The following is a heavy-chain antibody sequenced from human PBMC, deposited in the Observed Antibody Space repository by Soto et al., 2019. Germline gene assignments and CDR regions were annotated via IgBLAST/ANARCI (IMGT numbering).Heavy chain of an antibody. CDR3: ARSPRSSPYLDY. V-gene: IGHV5-51*01. CDR1: GHTFSNFW. CDR2: IYPGDHET. J-gene: IGHJ4*02. Sequence: PGESLKISCRCSGHTFSNFWIAWVRHLPGKGLEWMGIIYPGDHETRYSPSFHGKVTISADKSINTAYLQWSSLEASDSAFYYCARSPRSSPYLDYWGQGALVTVSS. D-gene: IGHD6-13*01.